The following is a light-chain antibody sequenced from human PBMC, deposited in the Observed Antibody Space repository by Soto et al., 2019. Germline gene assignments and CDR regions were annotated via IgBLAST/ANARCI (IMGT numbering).Light chain of an antibody. CDR1: QPVSTW. Sequence: DIQMTQSPSTLSAFVGDRVTITCRASQPVSTWLAWYQQKPGKAPQLLISKVSTLEKGVPSRFSGSGSGPEFTLTISRLQSDDFAIYYCQQYIDYPWTFGQGTNVEIK. V-gene: IGKV1-5*03. CDR2: KVS. CDR3: QQYIDYPWT. J-gene: IGKJ1*01.